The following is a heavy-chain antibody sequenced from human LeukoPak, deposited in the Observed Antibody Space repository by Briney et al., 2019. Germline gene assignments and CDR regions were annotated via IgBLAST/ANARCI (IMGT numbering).Heavy chain of an antibody. D-gene: IGHD5-12*01. CDR3: ARLGLGYYYMDV. V-gene: IGHV1-69*05. CDR2: IIPIFGTA. Sequence: RSSVKVSCKASGGTFSSYAISWVRQAPGQGLEWMGRIIPIFGTANYAQKFRGRVTITTDESTSTAYMELSSLRSEDTAVYYCARLGLGYYYMDVWGKGTTVTVSS. CDR1: GGTFSSYA. J-gene: IGHJ6*03.